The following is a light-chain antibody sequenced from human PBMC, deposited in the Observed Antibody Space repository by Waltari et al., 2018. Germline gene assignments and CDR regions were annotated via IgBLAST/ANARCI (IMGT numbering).Light chain of an antibody. CDR2: EVN. V-gene: IGLV2-14*01. J-gene: IGLJ1*01. CDR1: SSDVGGYKY. CDR3: DSYTSTSSLPYV. Sequence: QSALTQPASVSGSPGQSITISCIGTSSDVGGYKYVSWYQQYPGKAPKLIFYEVNNRPSGVSNRFAGSKSGTTASLTISGLQPEDEAAYFCDSYTSTSSLPYVFGTGTKVTVL.